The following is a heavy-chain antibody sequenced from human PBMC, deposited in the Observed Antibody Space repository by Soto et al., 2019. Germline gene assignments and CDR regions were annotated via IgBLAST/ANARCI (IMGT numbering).Heavy chain of an antibody. CDR1: GFTFSSYG. J-gene: IGHJ6*02. CDR3: ATSSRSSSSPGAGLGYYYGMDV. V-gene: IGHV3-33*01. CDR2: IWYDGSNK. Sequence: QVQLVESGGGVVQPGRSLRLSCAASGFTFSSYGMHWVRQAPGKGLEWVAVIWYDGSNKYYADSVKGRFTISRDNSKNTLYRQMNSLRAEDKAVYYCATSSRSSSSPGAGLGYYYGMDVWGQGTTVTVSS. D-gene: IGHD6-6*01.